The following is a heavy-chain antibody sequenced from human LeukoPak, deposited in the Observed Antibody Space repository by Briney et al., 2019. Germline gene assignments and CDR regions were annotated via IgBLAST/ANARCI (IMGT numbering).Heavy chain of an antibody. CDR2: ISGGGGST. Sequence: QAGGSLRLSCAASGFTFTSYSMNWVRQAPGKGLEWVSTISGGGGSTYYADSVKGRFIISRDNSKNTLYLQMNSLTVDDTAVYYCAKHIGYCSGGTCYYDYWGQGTLVTVST. J-gene: IGHJ4*02. V-gene: IGHV3-23*01. CDR3: AKHIGYCSGGTCYYDY. CDR1: GFTFTSYS. D-gene: IGHD2-15*01.